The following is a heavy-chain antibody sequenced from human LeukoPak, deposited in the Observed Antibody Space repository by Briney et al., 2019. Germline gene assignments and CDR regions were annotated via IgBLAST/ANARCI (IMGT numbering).Heavy chain of an antibody. CDR2: VNPNSGHT. Sequence: ASVNVSCTASGYTFTSYDVNWVRQATGQGLEWMGWVNPNSGHTGYAQKFQGRVTMTTNTSISTAYMEPSSLRSEDTAVYYCARGAPGSYCSGGSCPYFDYWGQGTLVSVSS. D-gene: IGHD2-15*01. CDR3: ARGAPGSYCSGGSCPYFDY. V-gene: IGHV1-8*01. CDR1: GYTFTSYD. J-gene: IGHJ4*02.